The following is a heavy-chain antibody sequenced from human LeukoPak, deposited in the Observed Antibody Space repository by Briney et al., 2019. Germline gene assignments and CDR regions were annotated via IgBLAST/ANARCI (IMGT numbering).Heavy chain of an antibody. V-gene: IGHV3-74*01. CDR2: INSVGSTT. J-gene: IGHJ4*02. Sequence: GGSLRLSCEASGFTFSSYSMHWVRQAPGKGLVRVSHINSVGSTTNYADSVKGRFTISRDNAKNTLFLQLNSLSAEDTAVYFCVRDLGSTFDFWGQRTLVTVSS. CDR3: VRDLGSTFDF. CDR1: GFTFSSYS. D-gene: IGHD1-14*01.